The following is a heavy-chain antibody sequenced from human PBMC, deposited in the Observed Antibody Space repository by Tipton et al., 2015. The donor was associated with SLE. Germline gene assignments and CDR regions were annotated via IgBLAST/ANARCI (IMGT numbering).Heavy chain of an antibody. CDR3: ARLGRGVANCYTHSFHHFDY. CDR1: GYNFATYW. D-gene: IGHD2-15*01. J-gene: IGHJ4*02. Sequence: QLVQSGAEVKEPGESLRISCKGSGYNFATYWIAWMRQMPGQGLEWMGIVYPGYSDVRYSPSFAGQVTISADTSVNTAYLQWGSLRASDSAMYYCARLGRGVANCYTHSFHHFDYWGQGGLVTVSS. CDR2: VYPGYSDV. V-gene: IGHV5-51*03.